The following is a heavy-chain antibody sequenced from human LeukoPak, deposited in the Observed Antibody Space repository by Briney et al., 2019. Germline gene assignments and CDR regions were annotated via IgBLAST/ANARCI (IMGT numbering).Heavy chain of an antibody. CDR1: GFTFSSYS. CDR2: ISSSSSTI. D-gene: IGHD5-12*01. Sequence: PGGSLRLSCAASGFTFSSYSMNWVRQAPGKGLEWGSYISSSSSTIYYADSVKGGFTISRDNAKNSLYLQMNSLRAEDTAVYYCARALEAMSLYYFDYWGQGTLVTVSS. J-gene: IGHJ4*02. V-gene: IGHV3-48*01. CDR3: ARALEAMSLYYFDY.